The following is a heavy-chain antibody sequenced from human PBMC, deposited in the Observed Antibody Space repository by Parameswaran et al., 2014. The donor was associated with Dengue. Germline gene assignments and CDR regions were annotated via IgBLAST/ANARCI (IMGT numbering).Heavy chain of an antibody. J-gene: IGHJ6*01. Sequence: RWIRQPPGKALEWLALIDWDDDKYYSTSLKTRLTISKDTSKNQVVLTMTNMDPVDTATYYCARGITLVGATTYYYYGMDVWGPRDHGHRLL. V-gene: IGHV2-70*01. CDR3: ARGITLVGATTYYYYGMDV. CDR2: IDWDDDK. D-gene: IGHD1-26*01.